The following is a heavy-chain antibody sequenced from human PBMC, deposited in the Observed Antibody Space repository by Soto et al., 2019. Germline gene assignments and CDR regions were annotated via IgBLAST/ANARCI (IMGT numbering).Heavy chain of an antibody. CDR3: ASQPIYSSSWYAFDY. Sequence: NPSETLSLTCTVSGCSISSSSYYWGWIRQPPGKGLEWIGSIYYSGSTYYNPSLKSRVTISVDTSKNQFSLKLSSVTAADTAVYYCASQPIYSSSWYAFDYWGQGTLVTVS. CDR1: GCSISSSSYY. CDR2: IYYSGST. D-gene: IGHD6-13*01. V-gene: IGHV4-39*01. J-gene: IGHJ4*02.